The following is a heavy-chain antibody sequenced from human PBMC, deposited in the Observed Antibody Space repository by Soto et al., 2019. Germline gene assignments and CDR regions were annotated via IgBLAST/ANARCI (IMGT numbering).Heavy chain of an antibody. CDR1: GFTFSSYS. CDR2: ISSSSSYI. Sequence: GGSLRLSCAASGFTFSSYSMNWVRQAPGKGLEWVSSISSSSSYIYYADSVKGRFTISRDNAKNSLYLQMNSLRAEDTAVYYCARDQPTTDAFDIWGQGTMVTVSS. CDR3: ARDQPTTDAFDI. V-gene: IGHV3-21*01. D-gene: IGHD4-17*01. J-gene: IGHJ3*02.